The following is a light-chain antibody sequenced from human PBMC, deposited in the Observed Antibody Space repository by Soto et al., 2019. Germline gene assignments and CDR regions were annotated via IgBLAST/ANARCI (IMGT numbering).Light chain of an antibody. Sequence: QSALTQPASVSGSPGQSITISCTGTSSDVGGYNYVSWYQQHPGKAPKLMIYEVSNRPSGVSNRFSGSKSGNTASLTISGLQAEDEADYYCSSSTNSPTRAFGTGTKVTVL. CDR2: EVS. CDR1: SSDVGGYNY. CDR3: SSSTNSPTRA. V-gene: IGLV2-14*01. J-gene: IGLJ1*01.